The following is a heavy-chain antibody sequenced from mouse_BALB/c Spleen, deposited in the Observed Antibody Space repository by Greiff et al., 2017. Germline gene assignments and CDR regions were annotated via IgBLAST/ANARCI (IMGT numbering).Heavy chain of an antibody. Sequence: EVHLVESGGGLVQPGGSLKLSCAASGFTFSSYAMSWVRQTPEKRLEWVASISSGGSTYYPDSVKGRFTISRDNARNILYLQMSSLRSEDTAMYYCARGRGYYDYDAWFAYWGQGTLVTVSA. V-gene: IGHV5-6-5*01. CDR2: ISSGGST. CDR1: GFTFSSYA. J-gene: IGHJ3*01. D-gene: IGHD2-4*01. CDR3: ARGRGYYDYDAWFAY.